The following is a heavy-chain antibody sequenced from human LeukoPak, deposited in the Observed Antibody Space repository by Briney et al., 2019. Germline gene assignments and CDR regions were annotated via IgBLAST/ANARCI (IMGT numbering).Heavy chain of an antibody. Sequence: PGGSLRLSCAAPGFTFSKYAMRWVRQAPGKGLQWVSAIGSSGATQHYADAVKGRFTISRDNSKNTVYLQMNSLRGEDTAVYYCARVFSTYYFDYWGQGTLVTVSS. J-gene: IGHJ4*02. V-gene: IGHV3-23*01. CDR3: ARVFSTYYFDY. D-gene: IGHD3-3*02. CDR2: IGSSGATQ. CDR1: GFTFSKYA.